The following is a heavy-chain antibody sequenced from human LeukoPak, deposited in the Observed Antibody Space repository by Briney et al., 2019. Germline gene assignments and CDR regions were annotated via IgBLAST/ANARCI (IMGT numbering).Heavy chain of an antibody. V-gene: IGHV3-23*01. J-gene: IGHJ4*02. CDR3: AKAPPYSSGWFQYYFDY. CDR1: GFTFSSYA. CDR2: IDGSIGST. Sequence: GGSLRLSCAASGFTFSSYAMSWVRQAPGKGLECVSSIDGSIGSTYYADSAKGRFTISRDNSKNTLYLQMNSLRAEDTALYYCAKAPPYSSGWFQYYFDYWGQGTLVTVSS. D-gene: IGHD6-19*01.